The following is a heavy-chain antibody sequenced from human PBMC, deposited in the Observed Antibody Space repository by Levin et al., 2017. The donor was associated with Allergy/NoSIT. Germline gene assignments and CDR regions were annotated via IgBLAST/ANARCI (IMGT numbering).Heavy chain of an antibody. D-gene: IGHD3-10*01. Sequence: GGSLRLSCEASGFTFSIYSMNWVRQVPGKGLEWISYIGSTSATIYYADSVKGRFTVSRDNAKGSLYLHMNSLRAEDTAVYYFARDAIGFDYYGMDVWGQGTTVTVSS. CDR1: GFTFSIYS. J-gene: IGHJ6*02. CDR2: IGSTSATI. V-gene: IGHV3-48*01. CDR3: ARDAIGFDYYGMDV.